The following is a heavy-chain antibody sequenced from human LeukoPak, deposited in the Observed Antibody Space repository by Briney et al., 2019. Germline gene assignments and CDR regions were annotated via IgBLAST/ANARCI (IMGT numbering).Heavy chain of an antibody. CDR2: ISSNGGST. CDR1: GFTFSSYA. Sequence: GGSLRLSCADSGFTFSSYAMSWGRQAPGKGLGWVSSISSNGGSTNYADSVKGRFTISRDNSKNTLYLQMNSLRAEDTAVYYCVKSIPHWYFDLWGRGTLVTVSS. D-gene: IGHD2-21*01. CDR3: VKSIPHWYFDL. V-gene: IGHV3-23*01. J-gene: IGHJ2*01.